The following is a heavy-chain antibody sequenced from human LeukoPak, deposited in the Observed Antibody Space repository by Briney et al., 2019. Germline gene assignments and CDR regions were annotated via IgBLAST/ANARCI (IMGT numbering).Heavy chain of an antibody. J-gene: IGHJ5*02. CDR2: IIPILGIA. D-gene: IGHD3-10*01. Sequence: SVKVSCKASGGTFISYAISWVRQAPGQGLEWMGRIIPILGIANYAQKFQGGVTITADKSTSTAYMELSSLRSEDTAVYYCARGLWFGELCCWFDPWGQGTLVTVSS. V-gene: IGHV1-69*04. CDR1: GGTFISYA. CDR3: ARGLWFGELCCWFDP.